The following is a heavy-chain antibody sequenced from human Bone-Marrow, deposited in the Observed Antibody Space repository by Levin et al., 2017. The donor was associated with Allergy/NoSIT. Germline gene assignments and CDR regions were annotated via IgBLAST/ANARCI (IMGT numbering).Heavy chain of an antibody. CDR2: INSDGSST. Sequence: GGSLRLSCAASGFTFSSYWMHWVRQAPGKGLVWVSRINSDGSSTSYADSVKGRFTISRDNAKNTLYLQMNSLRAEDTAVYYCARVPLAVAGTGKYYFDYWGQGTLVTVSS. V-gene: IGHV3-74*01. CDR3: ARVPLAVAGTGKYYFDY. CDR1: GFTFSSYW. D-gene: IGHD6-19*01. J-gene: IGHJ4*02.